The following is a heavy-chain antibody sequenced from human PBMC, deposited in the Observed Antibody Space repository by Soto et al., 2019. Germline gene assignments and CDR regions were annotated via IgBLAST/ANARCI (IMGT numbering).Heavy chain of an antibody. V-gene: IGHV4-34*01. CDR3: ARDKITDLFYY. Sequence: PSETLSLTCAVYGGSFSGYYWTWIRQPPGTGLEWIGEINHSGSTNYNPSLKSRVTISVDTSKNQFSLKLTSVTAADTAVYYCARDKITDLFYYWGQGTLVTVS. J-gene: IGHJ4*02. CDR2: INHSGST. CDR1: GGSFSGYY.